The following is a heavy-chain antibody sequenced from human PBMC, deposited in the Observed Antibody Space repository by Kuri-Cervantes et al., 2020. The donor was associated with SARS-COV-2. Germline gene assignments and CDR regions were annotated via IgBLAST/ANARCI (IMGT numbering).Heavy chain of an antibody. D-gene: IGHD3-22*01. CDR2: INPNSGGT. Sequence: ASVKVSCKASGYTFTNYYIHWVRQAPGQGLEWMGWINPNSGGTNYAQKFQGRVTMTRDTSISTAYMELSRLRSDDTAVYYCVRFRYYDSSRHASDIWGQGTMVTVS. V-gene: IGHV1-2*02. CDR1: GYTFTNYY. CDR3: VRFRYYDSSRHASDI. J-gene: IGHJ3*02.